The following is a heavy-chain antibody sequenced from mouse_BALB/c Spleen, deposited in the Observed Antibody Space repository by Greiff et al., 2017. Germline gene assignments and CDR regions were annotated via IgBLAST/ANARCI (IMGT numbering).Heavy chain of an antibody. Sequence: EVHLVESGGGLVQPGGSLRLSCATSGFTFTDYYMSWVRQPPGKALEWLGFIRNKANGYTTEYSASVKGRFTISRDNSQSILYLQMNTLRAEDSATYYCARDEGLSAMDDWGQGTSVTGSS. D-gene: IGHD2-4*01. CDR2: IRNKANGYTT. CDR3: ARDEGLSAMDD. CDR1: GFTFTDYY. J-gene: IGHJ4*01. V-gene: IGHV7-3*02.